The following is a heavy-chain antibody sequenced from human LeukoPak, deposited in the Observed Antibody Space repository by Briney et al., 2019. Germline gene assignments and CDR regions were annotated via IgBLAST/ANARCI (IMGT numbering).Heavy chain of an antibody. CDR2: IDGSSATI. V-gene: IGHV3-48*04. CDR3: ATYGRDGYKGFY. J-gene: IGHJ4*02. D-gene: IGHD5-24*01. CDR1: GFTFNKYS. Sequence: PGGSLRLSCAASGFTFNKYSMSWVHQAPGKGLEWISYIDGSSATIYYADSVKGRFTTSRDNTKNSVYLHMNSLRAEDTAMYYCATYGRDGYKGFYWGQGTLVTVSS.